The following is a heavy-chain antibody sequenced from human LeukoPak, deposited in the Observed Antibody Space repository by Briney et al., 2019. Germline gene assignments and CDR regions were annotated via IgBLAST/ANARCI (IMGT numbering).Heavy chain of an antibody. Sequence: SLRLSCAASGLTFSGYGMRWVPQAPGKGLEWLAVIWYDGSNKYYTDSVKGRFTISRDNSKNTLYLQLNSLRVEDTAVYYCARWGSGKSFDYWGQGTLVTVSS. J-gene: IGHJ4*02. CDR2: IWYDGSNK. CDR3: ARWGSGKSFDY. V-gene: IGHV3-33*01. D-gene: IGHD3-10*01. CDR1: GLTFSGYG.